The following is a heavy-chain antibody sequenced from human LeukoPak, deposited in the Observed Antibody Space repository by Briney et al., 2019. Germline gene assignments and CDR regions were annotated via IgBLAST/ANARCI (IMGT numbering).Heavy chain of an antibody. CDR2: ISGSGGST. J-gene: IGHJ4*02. D-gene: IGHD2-2*01. CDR1: GFTFSSHA. V-gene: IGHV3-23*01. CDR3: AKGGRRYCSSTSCPYY. Sequence: GGSLRLSCAASGFTFSSHAMSWVRQAPGKGLEWVSAISGSGGSTYYADSVKGRFTISRDNSKNTLYLQMNSLRAEDTAVYYCAKGGRRYCSSTSCPYYWGQGTLVTVSS.